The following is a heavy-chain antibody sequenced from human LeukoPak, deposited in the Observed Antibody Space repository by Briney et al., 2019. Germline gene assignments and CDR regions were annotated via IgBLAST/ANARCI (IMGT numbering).Heavy chain of an antibody. J-gene: IGHJ6*02. V-gene: IGHV3-9*01. CDR3: AKDMGHLDYYYYGMDV. CDR2: ISWNSGSI. Sequence: GGSLRLSCAASGFTFAVYAMHWVRQAPGKGLEWVSGISWNSGSIGYADSVKGRFTISRDNAKNSLYLQMNSLRAEDTALYYRAKDMGHLDYYYYGMDVWGQGTTVTVSS. CDR1: GFTFAVYA.